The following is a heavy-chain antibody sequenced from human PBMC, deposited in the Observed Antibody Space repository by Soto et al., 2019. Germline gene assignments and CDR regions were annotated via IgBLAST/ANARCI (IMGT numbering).Heavy chain of an antibody. CDR3: GRPFDSSGWFDY. Sequence: GGSLEISCKGSGYRFTSYWIGWVRQMPGKGLGWMGIIYPDASDTRDCPAFRGQVTSAADKTIITAYLHWSSLKASDTAIYYCGRPFDSSGWFDYWGRGTQVTVSS. CDR1: GYRFTSYW. V-gene: IGHV5-51*01. CDR2: IYPDASDT. D-gene: IGHD6-19*01. J-gene: IGHJ5*01.